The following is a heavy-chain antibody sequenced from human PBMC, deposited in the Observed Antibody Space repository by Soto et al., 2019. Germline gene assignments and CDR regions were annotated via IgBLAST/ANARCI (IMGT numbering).Heavy chain of an antibody. CDR1: GFTFSSYW. Sequence: GGSPRLSCAASGFTFSSYWMHWVRQAPGKGLVWVSRINSDGSSTSYADSVKGRSTISRDNAKNTLYLQMNSLRAEDTAVYYCARVRARNYDAFDIWGQGTMVTVSS. D-gene: IGHD1-7*01. V-gene: IGHV3-74*01. J-gene: IGHJ3*02. CDR2: INSDGSST. CDR3: ARVRARNYDAFDI.